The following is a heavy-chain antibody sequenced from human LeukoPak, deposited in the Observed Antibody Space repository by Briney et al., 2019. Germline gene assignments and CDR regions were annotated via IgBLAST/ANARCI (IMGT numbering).Heavy chain of an antibody. V-gene: IGHV3-48*01. D-gene: IGHD3-3*01. CDR2: IDARSGIV. J-gene: IGHJ3*02. Sequence: GGSLRLSCAASGFTFTMFGMNWVRQAPGKGLEWVSYIDARSGIVYYADSVQGRFTISRDDAKDSVFLQMNSLRVGDTAVYYCARTYDFGRGPPGDAFDNWGQGTLVTVPS. CDR1: GFTFTMFG. CDR3: ARTYDFGRGPPGDAFDN.